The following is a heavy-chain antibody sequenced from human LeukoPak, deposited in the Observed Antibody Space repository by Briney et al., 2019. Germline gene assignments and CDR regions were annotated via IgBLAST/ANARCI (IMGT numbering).Heavy chain of an antibody. J-gene: IGHJ3*01. V-gene: IGHV1-18*01. D-gene: IGHD4-23*01. CDR3: ARDRNGGNPDAFDL. CDR2: ISAYNGNT. CDR1: GYTSTRYG. Sequence: ASVKVSCKASGYTSTRYGISGVRQAPGQGLEWMGWISAYNGNTNYAQRLQGRVIMTTDTSTSPPYMELRSLRSDVTAGYNCARDRNGGNPDAFDLWGQGTMVTVSS.